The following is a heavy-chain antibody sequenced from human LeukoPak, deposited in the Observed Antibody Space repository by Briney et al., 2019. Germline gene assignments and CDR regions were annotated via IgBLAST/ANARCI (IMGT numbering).Heavy chain of an antibody. J-gene: IGHJ4*02. Sequence: GGSLRLSCAASGSTFSDYYMSWIRQAPGKGLEWISYISGSDNSIYYADSMKGRFTISRDNAKNSLYLQMSSLRDEDTAVYYCARARNDYNDYWGQGTLVTVSS. D-gene: IGHD5-24*01. CDR1: GSTFSDYY. CDR3: ARARNDYNDY. V-gene: IGHV3-11*01. CDR2: ISGSDNSI.